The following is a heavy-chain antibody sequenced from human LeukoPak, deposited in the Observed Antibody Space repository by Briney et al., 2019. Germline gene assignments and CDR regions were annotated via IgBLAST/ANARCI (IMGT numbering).Heavy chain of an antibody. Sequence: ASVKVSCKASGGTFSSYAISWVRQATGQGLEWMGWMNPNSGNTGYAQKFQGRVTMTRNTSISTAYMELSSLRSEDTAVYYCARCLRYSSSWYIWFDPWGQGTLVTVSS. CDR1: GGTFSSYA. CDR3: ARCLRYSSSWYIWFDP. V-gene: IGHV1-8*02. D-gene: IGHD6-13*01. J-gene: IGHJ5*02. CDR2: MNPNSGNT.